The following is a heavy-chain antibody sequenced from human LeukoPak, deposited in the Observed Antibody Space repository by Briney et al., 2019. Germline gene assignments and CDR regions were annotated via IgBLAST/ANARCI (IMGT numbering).Heavy chain of an antibody. Sequence: SVKVSCKASGGTFSSYAISWVRQAPGQGLEWMGGIIPIFGTANYAQKFQGRVTITTDESTSTAYMELSSLRSEDTAVYYCAGGLGERLRFEPFDYWGQGTLVTVSS. CDR3: AGGLGERLRFEPFDY. CDR1: GGTFSSYA. J-gene: IGHJ4*02. V-gene: IGHV1-69*05. D-gene: IGHD6-25*01. CDR2: IIPIFGTA.